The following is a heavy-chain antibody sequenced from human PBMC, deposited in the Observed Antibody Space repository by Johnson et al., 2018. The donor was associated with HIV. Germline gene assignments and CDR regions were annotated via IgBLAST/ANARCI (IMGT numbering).Heavy chain of an antibody. CDR1: GFTFSNYA. Sequence: QVQLVESGGGLVQPGGSLRLSCAASGFTFSNYAMTWVRQVAGKGLEWLAFISFDGSNKYFGDSVEGRFDISRENSKNSHYLHMNSLRPEDTAVYYCAKDREYGLAWGWAFDIWGQGTVVTVSS. V-gene: IGHV3-30*18. CDR2: ISFDGSNK. J-gene: IGHJ3*02. D-gene: IGHD6-19*01. CDR3: AKDREYGLAWGWAFDI.